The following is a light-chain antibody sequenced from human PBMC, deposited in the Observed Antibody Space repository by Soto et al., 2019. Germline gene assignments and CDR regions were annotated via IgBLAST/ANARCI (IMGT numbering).Light chain of an antibody. V-gene: IGLV2-11*01. Sequence: QSALTQPRSVSGSPGQSVTISCTGTSSDVGGYNYVSWYQQHPGKAPRLIIYDVTEWPSGVPDRFSGSKSDNTASLTISGLQAEDEADYYCGSYAGSYTWVFGGGTKVTVL. CDR2: DVT. CDR1: SSDVGGYNY. J-gene: IGLJ3*02. CDR3: GSYAGSYTWV.